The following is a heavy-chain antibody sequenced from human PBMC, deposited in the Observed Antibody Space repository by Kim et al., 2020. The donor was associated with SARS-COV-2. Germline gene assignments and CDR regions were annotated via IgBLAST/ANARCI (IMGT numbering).Heavy chain of an antibody. CDR1: GYTFTSYG. CDR3: ARRYLYGSGSYYNILRPVYYYGMDV. J-gene: IGHJ6*02. V-gene: IGHV1-18*04. Sequence: ASVKVSCKASGYTFTSYGISWVRQAPGQGLEWMGWISAYNGNTNYAQKLQGRVTMTKNTSTSTAYMALRSLRSDGTAVYYCARRYLYGSGSYYNILRPVYYYGMDVWGQGTTVTVSS. CDR2: ISAYNGNT. D-gene: IGHD3-10*01.